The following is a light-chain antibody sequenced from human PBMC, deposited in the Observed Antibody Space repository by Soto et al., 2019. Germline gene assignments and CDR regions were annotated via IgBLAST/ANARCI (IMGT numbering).Light chain of an antibody. CDR2: GNN. CDR1: SSNFGAGYD. J-gene: IGLJ2*01. CDR3: QSYDSSLTGYVV. Sequence: QSVLTQPPSVSGAPGQTVTISCTGSSSNFGAGYDVHWYQQLPGTAPKLLIYGNNNRPSGVPDRFSGSKSGTSASLAITGLQAEDEADYSCQSYDSSLTGYVVFGGGTKLTVL. V-gene: IGLV1-40*01.